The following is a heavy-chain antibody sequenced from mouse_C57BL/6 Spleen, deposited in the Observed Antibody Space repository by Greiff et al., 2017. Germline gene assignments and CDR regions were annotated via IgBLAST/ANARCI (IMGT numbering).Heavy chain of an antibody. J-gene: IGHJ1*03. D-gene: IGHD4-1*01. CDR2: ISGGGGNT. CDR1: GFTFSSYT. Sequence: EVQRVESGGGLVKPGGSLKLSCAASGFTFSSYTMSWVRQTPEKRLEWVATISGGGGNTYYPDSVKGRFTISRDNAKNTLYLQRSSLRSEDTALYYCERLSDWDWYFDDWGTGTTVTVSS. CDR3: ERLSDWDWYFDD. V-gene: IGHV5-9*01.